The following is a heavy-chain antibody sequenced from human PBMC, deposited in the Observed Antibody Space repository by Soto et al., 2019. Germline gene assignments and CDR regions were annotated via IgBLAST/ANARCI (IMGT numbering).Heavy chain of an antibody. CDR3: ARGELDRTIDY. V-gene: IGHV3-48*02. D-gene: IGHD1-1*01. CDR1: GFTLSSYE. CDR2: ISGSSTTI. Sequence: GGSLRLSCAASGFTLSSYEMNWVRQAPGKGLEWVAYISGSSTTIYYADSVKGRFTISRDNAKKAVYLQMNSLRDEDTAVYYCARGELDRTIDYWGQGTLVTVSS. J-gene: IGHJ4*02.